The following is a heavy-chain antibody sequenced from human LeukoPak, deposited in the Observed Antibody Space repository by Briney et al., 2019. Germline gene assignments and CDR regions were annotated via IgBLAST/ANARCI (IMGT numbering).Heavy chain of an antibody. V-gene: IGHV3-74*01. J-gene: IGHJ4*02. CDR2: INSDGSST. CDR3: ARARSYDYVWGSYPDY. CDR1: GFTFSSYW. Sequence: PGGSLRLSCAASGFTFSSYWMHWVRQAPGKGLVWVSRINSDGSSTSYADSVKGRFTISRDNAKNTLYLQMNSLRAEDTAVYYCARARSYDYVWGSYPDYWGQGTLVTVSP. D-gene: IGHD3-16*02.